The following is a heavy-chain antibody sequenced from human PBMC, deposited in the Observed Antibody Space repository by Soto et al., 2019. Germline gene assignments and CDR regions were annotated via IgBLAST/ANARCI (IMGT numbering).Heavy chain of an antibody. V-gene: IGHV4-59*01. CDR3: ARVGGYNYFDY. CDR1: GGSISSYY. D-gene: IGHD5-12*01. CDR2: IYYSGST. J-gene: IGHJ4*02. Sequence: PSETLSLTCTVSGGSISSYYWSWIRQPPGKGLEWIGYIYYSGSTNYNPSLKSRVTISADTSKNQFSLKLSSVTAADTAVYYCARVGGYNYFDYWGQGTLVTVSS.